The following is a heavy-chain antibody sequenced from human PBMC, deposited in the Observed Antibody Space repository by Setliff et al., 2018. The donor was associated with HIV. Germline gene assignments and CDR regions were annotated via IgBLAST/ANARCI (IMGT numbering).Heavy chain of an antibody. Sequence: PGGSLRLSCAASGFTFSPYWMHWVRQAPGKGLEWVSSISNNGGKTYYADSEKGRFTISRDNSKNMLYLEMNSLRAEDTAIYYCARDVTVRLSVEYYFDYWGQGTLVTVS. V-gene: IGHV3-23*01. CDR1: GFTFSPYW. D-gene: IGHD2-15*01. J-gene: IGHJ4*02. CDR3: ARDVTVRLSVEYYFDY. CDR2: ISNNGGKT.